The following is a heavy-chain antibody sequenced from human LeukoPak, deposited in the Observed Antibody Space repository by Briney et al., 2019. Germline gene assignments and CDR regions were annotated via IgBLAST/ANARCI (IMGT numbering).Heavy chain of an antibody. CDR2: ISSSSSYI. Sequence: PGGSLRLSCAASGFTFSSYSMNWVRQAPGKGLEWVSSISSSSSYIYYADSVKGRFTISRDNSKNTLYLQMNSLRAEDTAVYYCARVRGPDCSSTSCYYYYYGMDVWGQGTTVTVSS. J-gene: IGHJ6*02. CDR3: ARVRGPDCSSTSCYYYYYGMDV. V-gene: IGHV3-21*01. D-gene: IGHD2-2*01. CDR1: GFTFSSYS.